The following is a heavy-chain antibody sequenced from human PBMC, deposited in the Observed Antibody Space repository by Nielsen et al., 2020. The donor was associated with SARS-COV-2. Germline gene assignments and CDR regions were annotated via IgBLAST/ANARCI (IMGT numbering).Heavy chain of an antibody. CDR3: AILIMDGSNYGWEGYYYYGMDV. Sequence: GESLKISCKGSGYSFTSYWISWVRQMPGKGLEWMGRIDPSDSYTNYSPSFQGHVTISADKSISTAYLQWSSLKASDTAMYYCAILIMDGSNYGWEGYYYYGMDVWGQGTTVTVSS. D-gene: IGHD4-11*01. J-gene: IGHJ6*02. CDR2: IDPSDSYT. V-gene: IGHV5-10-1*01. CDR1: GYSFTSYW.